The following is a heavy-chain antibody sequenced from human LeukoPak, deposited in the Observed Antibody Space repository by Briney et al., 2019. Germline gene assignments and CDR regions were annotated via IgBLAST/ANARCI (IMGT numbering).Heavy chain of an antibody. CDR3: ARRNSVSGMDV. Sequence: ASVKVSCKASGFTFTSSAMQWVRQARGQRLEWIGWIVVGSGNTNYAQKFQERVTITRDMSTSTAYMELRSLRSDDTAVYYCARRNSVSGMDVWGQGTTVTVSS. CDR1: GFTFTSSA. D-gene: IGHD1-14*01. V-gene: IGHV1-58*02. J-gene: IGHJ6*02. CDR2: IVVGSGNT.